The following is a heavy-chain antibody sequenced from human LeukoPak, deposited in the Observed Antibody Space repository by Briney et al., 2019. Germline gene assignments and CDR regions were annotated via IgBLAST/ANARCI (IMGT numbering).Heavy chain of an antibody. CDR2: ISTSTTYI. J-gene: IGHJ4*02. D-gene: IGHD6-19*01. CDR1: GFTFSSYS. CDR3: ARNTPAAVAGFDY. V-gene: IGHV3-21*01. Sequence: GGSLRLSCAASGFTFSSYSMNWVRQASGKGLEWVSSISTSTTYIYYADSVKGRFTISRDNAKNSLYLQMNSLRAEDTAVYYCARNTPAAVAGFDYWGQGTLVTVSS.